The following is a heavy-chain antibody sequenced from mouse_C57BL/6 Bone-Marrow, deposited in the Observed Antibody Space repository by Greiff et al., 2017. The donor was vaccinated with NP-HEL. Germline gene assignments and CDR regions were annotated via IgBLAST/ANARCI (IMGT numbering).Heavy chain of an antibody. CDR2: IDPNSGGT. Sequence: VQLQQPGADLVKPGASVKLSCKASGYTFTSYWMHWVKQRPGRGLEWIGRIDPNSGGTKFNEKFKTKATLTVDKPSSTAYMQLSSLTSEDSAVYYWARYYYGSRGGYFDVWGTGTTVTVSS. CDR1: GYTFTSYW. V-gene: IGHV1-72*01. CDR3: ARYYYGSRGGYFDV. D-gene: IGHD1-1*01. J-gene: IGHJ1*03.